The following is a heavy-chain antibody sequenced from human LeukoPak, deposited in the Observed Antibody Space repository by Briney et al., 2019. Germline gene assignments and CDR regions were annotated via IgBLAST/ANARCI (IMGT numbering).Heavy chain of an antibody. Sequence: GGSLRLSCAASGFTFSTYVMHWVRQAPGKGLEWVAFIRSDGSNKYYADSVKGRFTISRDNSKNTLYLQMNSLRAEDTAVYYCAKDGYSSSWYVDYYYMDVWGKGTTVTISS. D-gene: IGHD6-13*01. CDR1: GFTFSTYV. CDR3: AKDGYSSSWYVDYYYMDV. J-gene: IGHJ6*03. CDR2: IRSDGSNK. V-gene: IGHV3-30*02.